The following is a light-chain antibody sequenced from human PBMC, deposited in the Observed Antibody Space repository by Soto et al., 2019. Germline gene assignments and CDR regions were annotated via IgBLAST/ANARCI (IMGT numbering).Light chain of an antibody. V-gene: IGKV3D-20*02. CDR1: QSVSSSY. Sequence: EIVMTQSPVTLSVSPGERATLSCRASQSVSSSYLAWYQQKPGQAPRLHIYGASNRATGIPARFSGSGSGTDFTLTISSLEPEDFAVYYCQQRSNWLWTFGQGTKVDI. J-gene: IGKJ1*01. CDR2: GAS. CDR3: QQRSNWLWT.